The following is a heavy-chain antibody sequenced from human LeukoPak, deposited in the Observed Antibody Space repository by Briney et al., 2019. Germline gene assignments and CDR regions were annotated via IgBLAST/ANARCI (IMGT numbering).Heavy chain of an antibody. CDR3: AKYFYASVSFDA. CDR1: GFTFSASA. D-gene: IGHD3-10*01. Sequence: GESLRLSCAASGFTFSASAMTWVRQAPGKGLEWVSTISEGGGTSYYYADSVKGRFTISRDNSKNTLYLQMNSLRAEGTAIYYCAKYFYASVSFDAWGQGTLVTVSS. CDR2: ISEGGGTS. J-gene: IGHJ5*02. V-gene: IGHV3-23*01.